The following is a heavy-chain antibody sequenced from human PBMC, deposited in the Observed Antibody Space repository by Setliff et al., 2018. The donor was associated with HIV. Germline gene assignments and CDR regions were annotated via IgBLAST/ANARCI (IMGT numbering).Heavy chain of an antibody. CDR3: ARDQSLSYGSGSRKFDC. CDR2: IKQDGSEK. Sequence: GGSLRLSCAASGFTFSNYWMTWVRQAPGKGLEWVANIKQDGSEKYYVDSVKGRFTISRDNAKNSLYLQMNSLRAEDTAVYYCARDQSLSYGSGSRKFDCWGQGTLVTVSS. D-gene: IGHD3-10*01. V-gene: IGHV3-7*01. CDR1: GFTFSNYW. J-gene: IGHJ4*02.